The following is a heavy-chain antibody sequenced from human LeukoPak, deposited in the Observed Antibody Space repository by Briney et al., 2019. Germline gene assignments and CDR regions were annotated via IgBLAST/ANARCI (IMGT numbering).Heavy chain of an antibody. J-gene: IGHJ4*02. CDR2: IIPIFGTA. CDR1: GGTFSSYA. Sequence: ASVKVPCKASGGTFSSYAISWVRQAPGQGLEWMGGIIPIFGTANYAQKFQGRVTITADKSTSTAYMELSSLRSEDTAVYYCARSNWNDDAFDYWGQGTLVTVSS. D-gene: IGHD1-1*01. CDR3: ARSNWNDDAFDY. V-gene: IGHV1-69*06.